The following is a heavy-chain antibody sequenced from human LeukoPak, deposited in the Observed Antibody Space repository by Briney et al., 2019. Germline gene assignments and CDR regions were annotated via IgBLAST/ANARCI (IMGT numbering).Heavy chain of an antibody. Sequence: GGSLRLSCAASGFTFSSYSMNWDRQAPGKGLEWVSSISSSSSYIYYADSLKGRFIISRDNSKNTLYLQMNSLRPEDTAIYYCAGSYPLEGAALDYWGQGTLVTVSS. J-gene: IGHJ4*02. CDR1: GFTFSSYS. V-gene: IGHV3-21*01. CDR3: AGSYPLEGAALDY. CDR2: ISSSSSYI. D-gene: IGHD3-16*02.